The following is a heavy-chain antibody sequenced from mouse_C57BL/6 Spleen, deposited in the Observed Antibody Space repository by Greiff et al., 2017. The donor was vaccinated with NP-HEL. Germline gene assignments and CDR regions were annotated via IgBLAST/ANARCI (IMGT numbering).Heavy chain of an antibody. V-gene: IGHV1-26*01. J-gene: IGHJ1*03. CDR2: INPNNGGT. Sequence: VQLQQSGPELVKPGASVKISCKASGYTFTDYYMNWVKQSHGKSLEWIGDINPNNGGTSYNQKFKGKATLTVDKSSSTAYMERRSLTSEDSAVYYCARRDYDPLYWYFDVWGTGTTVTVSS. D-gene: IGHD2-4*01. CDR1: GYTFTDYY. CDR3: ARRDYDPLYWYFDV.